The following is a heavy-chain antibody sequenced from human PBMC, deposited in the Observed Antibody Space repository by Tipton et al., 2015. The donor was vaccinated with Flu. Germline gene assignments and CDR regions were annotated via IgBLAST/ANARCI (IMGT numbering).Heavy chain of an antibody. CDR3: ARVSSGSGWYLSWFDP. V-gene: IGHV3-20*04. Sequence: SLRLSCAASGFTFDDYGMSWVRQAPGKGLEWVSGINWIGGSTGYADSVKGRFTISRDNAKNSLYLQMNSLRAEDTALYYCARVSSGSGWYLSWFDPWGQGTLVTVSS. CDR2: INWIGGST. D-gene: IGHD6-19*01. CDR1: GFTFDDYG. J-gene: IGHJ5*02.